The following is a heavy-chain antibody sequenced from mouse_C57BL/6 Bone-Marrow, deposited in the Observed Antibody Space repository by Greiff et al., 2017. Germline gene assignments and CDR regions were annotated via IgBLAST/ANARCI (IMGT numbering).Heavy chain of an antibody. CDR2: IDPDTGGT. CDR1: GYTFTDYE. V-gene: IGHV1-15*01. CDR3: TRCVFHAMDY. J-gene: IGHJ4*01. Sequence: VQLQQSGAELVRPGASVTLSCKASGYTFTDYEMHWVKQTPVHGLEWIGAIDPDTGGTAYNQKFKGKAILTADKSSSTAYMELRSPTSEDSAVYYCTRCVFHAMDYWGQGTSGTVSS.